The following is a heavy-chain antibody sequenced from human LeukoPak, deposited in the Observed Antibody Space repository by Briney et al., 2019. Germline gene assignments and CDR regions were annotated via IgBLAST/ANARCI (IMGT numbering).Heavy chain of an antibody. CDR2: IGDSRGST. CDR1: GFTFSSYG. V-gene: IGHV3-23*01. Sequence: GGSLRLSCAASGFTFSSYGMSWVRQAPGKGLEWVSSIGDSRGSTYYADSVKGRFTISRDNSKNTLYMQMNSLRAEDTAVYYCAKAPAGPEYSSSWKFGYNWFDPWGQGTLVTVSS. J-gene: IGHJ5*02. CDR3: AKAPAGPEYSSSWKFGYNWFDP. D-gene: IGHD6-13*01.